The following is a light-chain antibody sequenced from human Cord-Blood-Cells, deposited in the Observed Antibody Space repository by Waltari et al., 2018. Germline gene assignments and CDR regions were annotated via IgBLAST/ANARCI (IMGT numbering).Light chain of an antibody. CDR2: EVS. Sequence: QSALTQPASVSGSPGPSLTIPCTGTSSDVGSFTLVSWYQQHPGKAPTLMIYEVSKRPSGVSNRFSGSKSGNTASLTISGLQAEDEADYYCCSYAGSSTVVFGGGTKLTVL. CDR1: SSDVGSFTL. J-gene: IGLJ2*01. CDR3: CSYAGSSTVV. V-gene: IGLV2-23*02.